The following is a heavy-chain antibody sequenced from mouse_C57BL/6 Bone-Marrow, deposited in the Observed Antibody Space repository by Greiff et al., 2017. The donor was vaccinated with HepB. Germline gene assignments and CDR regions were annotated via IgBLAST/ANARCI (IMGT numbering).Heavy chain of an antibody. D-gene: IGHD3-2*02. V-gene: IGHV1-50*01. CDR1: GYTFPSYW. CDR3: ARSEARDY. Sequence: QVQLQQPGAELVKPGASVKLSCKASGYTFPSYWMQWVKQRPGQGLEWIGEIDPSDSYTNYNQKFKGKATLTVDTSSSTAYMQLSSLTSEDSAVYYCARSEARDYWGQGTTLTVSS. CDR2: IDPSDSYT. J-gene: IGHJ2*01.